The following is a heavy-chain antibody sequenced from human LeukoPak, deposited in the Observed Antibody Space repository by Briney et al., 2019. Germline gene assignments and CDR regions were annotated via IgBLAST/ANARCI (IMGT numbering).Heavy chain of an antibody. CDR1: GFTFSNAW. V-gene: IGHV3-48*04. CDR2: ISSSGNTI. CDR3: ARCRGYSYGYEDY. Sequence: GGSLRLSCAASGFTFSNAWMNWVRQAPGKGLEWVSYISSSGNTIDYADSVKGRFTISRDNAKNSLYLQMNSLRAEDTAVYYCARCRGYSYGYEDYWGQGILVTVSS. D-gene: IGHD5-18*01. J-gene: IGHJ4*02.